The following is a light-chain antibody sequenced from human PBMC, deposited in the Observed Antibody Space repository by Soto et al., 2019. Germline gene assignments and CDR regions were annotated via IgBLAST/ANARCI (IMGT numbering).Light chain of an antibody. V-gene: IGLV1-47*01. CDR1: SSNIGSNY. CDR3: AAWDDSLSAFYV. J-gene: IGLJ1*01. CDR2: RNN. Sequence: QSVLTQPPSASGTPGQRVTISCSGSSSNIGSNYVYWYQQLPGTAPKLLIYRNNQRPSGVPDRFSGSKSGTSASLAISGLRSEDEADYYCAAWDDSLSAFYVFGTGTKVIV.